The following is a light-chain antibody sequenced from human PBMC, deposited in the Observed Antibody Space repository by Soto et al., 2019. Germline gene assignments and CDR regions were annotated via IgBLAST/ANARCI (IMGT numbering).Light chain of an antibody. V-gene: IGKV3-20*01. Sequence: IVVTQSPGTLSLSPGERDTLSCRASQSVSSSYLAWYQQKPGQAPRLLIYGASSRATGIPDRFSGSGSGTDFTLTISRLEPEDFAVYYCQQYGSSPPDTFGGGTKVDIK. CDR2: GAS. J-gene: IGKJ4*01. CDR3: QQYGSSPPDT. CDR1: QSVSSSY.